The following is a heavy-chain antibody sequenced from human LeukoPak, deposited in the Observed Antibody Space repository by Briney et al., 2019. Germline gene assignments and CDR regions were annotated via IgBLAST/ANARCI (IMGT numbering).Heavy chain of an antibody. Sequence: PSETLCLTCTVSGGSISSGSYYWGWIRQPQGKGLEWIGNIYYIGSTYYNPSIKSRVTISLDTSKNQFSLKLSSVTAADTAVYYCARGKYIYDSRPVAGWYFDYWGEGTRVSVSS. V-gene: IGHV4-39*07. D-gene: IGHD3-22*01. J-gene: IGHJ4*02. CDR1: GGSISSGSYY. CDR2: IYYIGST. CDR3: ARGKYIYDSRPVAGWYFDY.